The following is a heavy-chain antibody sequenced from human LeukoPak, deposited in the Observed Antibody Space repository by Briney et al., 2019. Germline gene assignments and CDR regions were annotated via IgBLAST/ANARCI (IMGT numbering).Heavy chain of an antibody. D-gene: IGHD5/OR15-5a*01. CDR2: IYSSGST. V-gene: IGHV4-4*07. CDR3: ARQVSDYYYYYIDV. Sequence: SETLSLTCTVSGGSISSYYWSWIRQPAGKGLEWIGRIYSSGSTNYNPSLKSRVTMSVDTSKNQFSLKVTSVTAADTAVYYCARQVSDYYYYYIDVWGKGATVTVSS. CDR1: GGSISSYY. J-gene: IGHJ6*03.